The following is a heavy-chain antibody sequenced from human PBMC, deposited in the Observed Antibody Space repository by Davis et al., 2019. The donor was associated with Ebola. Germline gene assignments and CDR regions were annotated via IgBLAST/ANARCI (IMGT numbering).Heavy chain of an antibody. Sequence: PGGSLRLSCAASGFTFSSYGMHWVRQAPGKGLEWVAFIRYDGSNKYYADSVKGRFTISRDNSKNTLYLQMNGLRAEDTAVYYCAKVLRLRFLEWWSWNGMDVWGQGTTVTVSS. CDR1: GFTFSSYG. CDR3: AKVLRLRFLEWWSWNGMDV. D-gene: IGHD3-3*01. V-gene: IGHV3-30*02. J-gene: IGHJ6*02. CDR2: IRYDGSNK.